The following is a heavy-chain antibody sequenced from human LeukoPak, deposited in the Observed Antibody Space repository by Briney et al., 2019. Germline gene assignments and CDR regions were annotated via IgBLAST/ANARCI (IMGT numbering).Heavy chain of an antibody. CDR1: GYSFTNYW. J-gene: IGHJ3*02. CDR3: ARSRAETVPVWGSYRHHDAFDI. D-gene: IGHD3-16*02. Sequence: GESLKISCKGSGYSFTNYWIGWVRQMPGKGLEWMGIIYPGDSHTTYKSSFQGQVTISADKSISTAYLQWSSLKASDTAMYYCARSRAETVPVWGSYRHHDAFDIWGQGTMVTVSS. V-gene: IGHV5-51*01. CDR2: IYPGDSHT.